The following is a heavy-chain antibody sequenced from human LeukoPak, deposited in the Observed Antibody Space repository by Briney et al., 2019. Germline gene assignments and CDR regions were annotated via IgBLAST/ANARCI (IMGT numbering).Heavy chain of an antibody. D-gene: IGHD3-10*01. V-gene: IGHV3-21*01. CDR1: GFMFSSYN. CDR2: ISSSSSYI. CDR3: ARAAGELLRPNYNGMDV. J-gene: IGHJ6*02. Sequence: GGSLRLSCAASGFMFSSYNMNWARQAPGKGLEWVSSISSSSSYIYYADSVKGRFTISRDNAKNSLYLQMNSLRAEDTAVYYCARAAGELLRPNYNGMDVWGQGTTVTVSS.